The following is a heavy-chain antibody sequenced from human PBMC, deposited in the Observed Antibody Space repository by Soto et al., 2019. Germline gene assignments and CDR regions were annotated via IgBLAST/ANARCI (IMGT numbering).Heavy chain of an antibody. CDR2: INSDGSST. CDR1: GFTFSSYW. D-gene: IGHD1-26*01. Sequence: GGSLRLSCAASGFTFSSYWMHWVRQAPGKGLMWTSRINSDGSSTSYADSVKGRFTISRDNAKNTLYLQMNSLRAEDTAVYYCARDEILVGATTGLDYYYYGMDVWGQGTTVTVSS. V-gene: IGHV3-74*01. CDR3: ARDEILVGATTGLDYYYYGMDV. J-gene: IGHJ6*02.